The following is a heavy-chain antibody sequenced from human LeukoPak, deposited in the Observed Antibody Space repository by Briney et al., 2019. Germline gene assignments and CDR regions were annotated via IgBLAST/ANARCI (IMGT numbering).Heavy chain of an antibody. Sequence: SETLSLTCNVSGVSLYSYYWNWIRQSPGKGLEWIGYVHYTGNNTYNPSLKGRVTLSIDTSKSQFSLSLTSVTAADTALYYCARGNFWSGFHGVDHWGQGTLVTVSS. J-gene: IGHJ5*02. CDR1: GVSLYSYY. V-gene: IGHV4-59*01. D-gene: IGHD3-3*01. CDR3: ARGNFWSGFHGVDH. CDR2: VHYTGNN.